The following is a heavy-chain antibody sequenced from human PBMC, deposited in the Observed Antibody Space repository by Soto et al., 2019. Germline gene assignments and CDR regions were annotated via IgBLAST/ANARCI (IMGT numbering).Heavy chain of an antibody. CDR1: GLTFSTYG. Sequence: GGSLRLSCAVSGLTFSTYGMHWVRQAPGKGLEWVAVISYDVRKTHYADSVRGRFTISRDNSKSTLYLQMNDLRADDTALYYCAKDSLGGMGTVMMQGPDWGPGTLVTVSS. D-gene: IGHD4-17*01. CDR2: ISYDVRKT. V-gene: IGHV3-30*18. J-gene: IGHJ4*02. CDR3: AKDSLGGMGTVMMQGPD.